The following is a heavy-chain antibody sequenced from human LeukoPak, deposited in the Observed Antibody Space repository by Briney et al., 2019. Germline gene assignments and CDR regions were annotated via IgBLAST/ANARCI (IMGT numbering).Heavy chain of an antibody. Sequence: GGSLRLSCAASGFTFSSYAMTWVRQAPGKGLEWVSSISESGGSTFYADSVKGRFTISRDNSKNTLYLQMNSLRAEDTAVYYCARGDYYDSSGYYFNWFDPWGQGTLVTVSS. CDR1: GFTFSSYA. D-gene: IGHD3-22*01. V-gene: IGHV3-23*01. CDR3: ARGDYYDSSGYYFNWFDP. CDR2: ISESGGST. J-gene: IGHJ5*02.